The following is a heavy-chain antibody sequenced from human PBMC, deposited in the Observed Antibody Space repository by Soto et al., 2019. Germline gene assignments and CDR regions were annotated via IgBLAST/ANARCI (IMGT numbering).Heavy chain of an antibody. Sequence: GGSLRLSCAASGFPFGENAMSWVRQAPGKGLEWVSGISDSGATTYYADSVRGRFTISRDNSKNTLYLQMNSLRAEDTAVYYCAKEIPGSSRNFDYWGQGTLVTVSS. J-gene: IGHJ4*02. V-gene: IGHV3-23*01. CDR2: ISDSGATT. D-gene: IGHD6-13*01. CDR3: AKEIPGSSRNFDY. CDR1: GFPFGENA.